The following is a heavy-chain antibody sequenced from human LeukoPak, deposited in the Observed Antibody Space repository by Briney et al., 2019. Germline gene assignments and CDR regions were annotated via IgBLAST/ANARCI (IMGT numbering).Heavy chain of an antibody. J-gene: IGHJ4*02. CDR3: ARARRKGYCSSTSCYFDY. Sequence: ASVKVSCKASGYTFTGYYMHWVRQAPGQGLEWMGWINPNSGGTNYAQKFQGRVTMTRDTSISTAYMELSRLRSDDTAVYYCARARRKGYCSSTSCYFDYWGQGTLVTVSS. CDR1: GYTFTGYY. CDR2: INPNSGGT. D-gene: IGHD2-2*01. V-gene: IGHV1-2*02.